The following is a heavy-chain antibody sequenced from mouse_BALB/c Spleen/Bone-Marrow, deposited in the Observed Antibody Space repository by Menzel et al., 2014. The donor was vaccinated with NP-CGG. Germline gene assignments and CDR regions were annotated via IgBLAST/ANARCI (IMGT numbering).Heavy chain of an antibody. D-gene: IGHD2-4*01. Sequence: EVKLVESGGGLVKPGGSLKLSCAASGFTFSSYAMSWVRQTPEKRLEWVASIGSGGNTYYPDSMKGRFTISRDNARNILYLQMSSLRSEDTAVYYCARGGELRPWFAYWGQGTLVTVSA. CDR3: ARGGELRPWFAY. J-gene: IGHJ3*01. CDR2: IGSGGNT. CDR1: GFTFSSYA. V-gene: IGHV5-6-5*01.